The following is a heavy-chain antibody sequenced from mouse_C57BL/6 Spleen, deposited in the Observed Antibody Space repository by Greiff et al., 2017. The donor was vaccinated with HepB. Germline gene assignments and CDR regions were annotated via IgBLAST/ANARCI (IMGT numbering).Heavy chain of an antibody. CDR2: IYPSDSET. Sequence: QVQLQQPGAELVRPGSSVKLSCKASGYTFTSYWMDWVKQRPGQGLEWIGNIYPSDSETHYNQKFKDKATLTVDKSSSTAYMQLSSLTSEDSAVYYCAREGYYDYDGAWFAYWGQGTLVTVSA. CDR3: AREGYYDYDGAWFAY. CDR1: GYTFTSYW. V-gene: IGHV1-61*01. D-gene: IGHD2-4*01. J-gene: IGHJ3*01.